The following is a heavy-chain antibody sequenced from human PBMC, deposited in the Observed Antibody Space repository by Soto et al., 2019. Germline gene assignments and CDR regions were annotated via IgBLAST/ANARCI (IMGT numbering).Heavy chain of an antibody. CDR2: SWYNGINT. V-gene: IGHV3-33*01. CDR3: ARGLDYDSSGYYFDY. D-gene: IGHD3-22*01. Sequence: GGSLRLSCAASGFFFNTYGMHWVRQAPGKGLEWVAASWYNGINTYYADSVKGRFTISRDNSKNTLFLQMNSLRAEDTAVYYCARGLDYDSSGYYFDYWGQGALGTAPQ. CDR1: GFFFNTYG. J-gene: IGHJ4*02.